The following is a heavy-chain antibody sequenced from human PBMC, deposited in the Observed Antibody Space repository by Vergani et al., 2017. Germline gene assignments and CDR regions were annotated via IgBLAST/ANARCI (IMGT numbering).Heavy chain of an antibody. Sequence: QVQLQESGPGLVKPSETLSLTCTVSGAAIKDFYWGWIRQPPGKGLEWIGSIYYSGSPYYNPSLKSRVTISVDTSKNQFSLKLSSVTAADTAVYYCARKALTMIVPGAFDIWGQGTMVTVSS. J-gene: IGHJ3*02. CDR1: GAAIKDFY. CDR2: IYYSGSP. D-gene: IGHD3-22*01. CDR3: ARKALTMIVPGAFDI. V-gene: IGHV4-39*01.